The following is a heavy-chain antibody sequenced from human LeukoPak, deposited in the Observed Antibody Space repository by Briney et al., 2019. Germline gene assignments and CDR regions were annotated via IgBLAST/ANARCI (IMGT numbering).Heavy chain of an antibody. D-gene: IGHD5-24*01. J-gene: IGHJ4*02. V-gene: IGHV4-59*01. Sequence: PSETLSLTCTVSGDSISSYYWSWIRQPPGKGLEWIGYIYYSGSTNYNPSLKSRVTISVDTSKNQFSLKLSSVTAADTAVYYCASGRDGYNYFDYWGQGTLVTVSS. CDR2: IYYSGST. CDR1: GDSISSYY. CDR3: ASGRDGYNYFDY.